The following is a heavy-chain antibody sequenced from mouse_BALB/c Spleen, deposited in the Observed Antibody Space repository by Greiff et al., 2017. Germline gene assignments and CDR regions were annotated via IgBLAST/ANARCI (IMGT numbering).Heavy chain of an antibody. V-gene: IGHV3-2*02. Sequence: DVQLQESGPGLVKPSQSLSLTCTVTGYSITSDYAWNWIRQFPGNKLEWMGYISYSGSTSYNPSLKSRISITRDTSKNQFFLQLNSVTTEDTATYYCARGELGLWYFDVWGAGTTVTVSS. J-gene: IGHJ1*01. CDR2: ISYSGST. CDR3: ARGELGLWYFDV. D-gene: IGHD4-1*01. CDR1: GYSITSDYA.